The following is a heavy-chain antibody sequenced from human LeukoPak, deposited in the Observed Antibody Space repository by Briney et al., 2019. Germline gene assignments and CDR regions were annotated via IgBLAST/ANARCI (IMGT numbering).Heavy chain of an antibody. D-gene: IGHD5-18*01. CDR2: IRYDGTTK. CDR3: AGGYSYGYVFDS. J-gene: IGHJ4*02. CDR1: GFIFSSYV. Sequence: GGSLRLSCEASGFIFSSYVMHWVRQAPGKGLEWVAFIRYDGTTKYYADSVEGRFTISRDNSKNTLYVQLNSLSVEDTAVYYCAGGYSYGYVFDSWGQGTLVTVSS. V-gene: IGHV3-30*02.